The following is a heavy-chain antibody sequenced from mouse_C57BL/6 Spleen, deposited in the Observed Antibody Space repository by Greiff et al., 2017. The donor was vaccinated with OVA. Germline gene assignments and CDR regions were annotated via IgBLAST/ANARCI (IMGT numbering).Heavy chain of an antibody. D-gene: IGHD2-4*01. CDR2: INPGSGGT. CDR1: GYAFTNYL. Sequence: QVQLQQSGAELVRPGTSVKVSCKASGYAFTNYLIEWVKQRPGQGLEWIGVINPGSGGTNYNEKFKGKATLTADKSSSTAYMQLSSLTSEDSAVYFCARNNDSYFDYWGQGTTLTVSS. V-gene: IGHV1-54*01. J-gene: IGHJ2*01. CDR3: ARNNDSYFDY.